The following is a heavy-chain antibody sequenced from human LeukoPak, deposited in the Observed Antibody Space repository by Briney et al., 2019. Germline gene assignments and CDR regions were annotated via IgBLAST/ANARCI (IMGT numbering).Heavy chain of an antibody. J-gene: IGHJ4*02. Sequence: ASVKVSCKASGYTFTGYYMHWVRQAPGQGLEWMGWIHANSGGTKYAQNFQGRVTMTRDTSISTVYMEVSRLRSDDTAVYYCAREGDDRGSTWRGCDYWGQGILVTVSS. V-gene: IGHV1-2*02. CDR2: IHANSGGT. CDR3: AREGDDRGSTWRGCDY. D-gene: IGHD3-10*02. CDR1: GYTFTGYY.